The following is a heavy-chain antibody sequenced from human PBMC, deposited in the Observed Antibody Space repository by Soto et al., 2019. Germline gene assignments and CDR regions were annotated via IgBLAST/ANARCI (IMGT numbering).Heavy chain of an antibody. CDR3: ARDKITGLFDY. D-gene: IGHD2-8*02. V-gene: IGHV4-34*01. J-gene: IGHJ4*02. CDR1: GGSFSGYY. CDR2: INHSGST. Sequence: QVQLQQWGAGLLKPSETLSLTCAVYGGSFSGYYWTWIRQPPGTGLEWIGEINHSGSTNYNPSLKSRVTISVDTSKNQFSLERTSVTAADTAGYYCARDKITGLFDYWGQGTLVTVSS.